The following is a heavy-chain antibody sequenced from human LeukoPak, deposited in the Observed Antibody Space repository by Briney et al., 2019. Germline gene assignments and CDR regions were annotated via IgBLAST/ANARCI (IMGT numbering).Heavy chain of an antibody. Sequence: ASVKVSCKASGYTFTGYYMHWVRQAPGQGLEWMGWTNPNSGGTNYAQKFQGRVTMTRDTSISTAYMELSRLRSDDTAVYYCARERAIPNWFDPWGQGTLVTVSS. J-gene: IGHJ5*02. D-gene: IGHD2-2*01. CDR3: ARERAIPNWFDP. V-gene: IGHV1-2*02. CDR2: TNPNSGGT. CDR1: GYTFTGYY.